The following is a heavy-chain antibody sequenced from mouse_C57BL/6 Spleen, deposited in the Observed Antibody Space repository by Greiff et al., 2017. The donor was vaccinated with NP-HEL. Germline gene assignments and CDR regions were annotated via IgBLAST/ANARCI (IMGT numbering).Heavy chain of an antibody. Sequence: VQLQQSGAELVMPGASVKLSCKASGYTFTSYWMHWVKQRPGQGLEWIGEIDPSDSYTNYNQKFKGKSTLTVDKSSSTAYMHRSSLTSEDSAVYYCARWGDYYGRGFAYWGQGTLVTVSA. CDR1: GYTFTSYW. D-gene: IGHD1-1*01. CDR2: IDPSDSYT. CDR3: ARWGDYYGRGFAY. J-gene: IGHJ3*01. V-gene: IGHV1-69*01.